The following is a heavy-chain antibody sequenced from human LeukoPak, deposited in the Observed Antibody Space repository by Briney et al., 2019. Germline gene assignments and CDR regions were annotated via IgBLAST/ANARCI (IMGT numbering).Heavy chain of an antibody. Sequence: PGESLKISCKGSGYSFTSYWIGWVRQMPGKGLEWMGIIYPDDSDTTYSPSFQGQVTISADKSISTAYLQWSSLKASDTAMYYCARSRSNSWAGFDPWGQGTLVTVSS. CDR2: IYPDDSDT. CDR3: ARSRSNSWAGFDP. J-gene: IGHJ5*02. CDR1: GYSFTSYW. V-gene: IGHV5-51*01. D-gene: IGHD6-13*01.